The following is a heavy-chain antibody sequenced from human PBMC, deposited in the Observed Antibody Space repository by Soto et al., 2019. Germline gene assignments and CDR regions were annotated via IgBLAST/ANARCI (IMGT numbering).Heavy chain of an antibody. D-gene: IGHD1-26*01. V-gene: IGHV3-23*01. Sequence: GGSLRLSCAASGFTFSSYAMSWVRQAPGKGLKWVSAISGSGGSTYYADSVKGRFTISRDNSKNTLYLQMNSLRAEDTAVYYCAKRGYSGSYGDYDNWFDPWGQGTLVTVSS. J-gene: IGHJ5*02. CDR3: AKRGYSGSYGDYDNWFDP. CDR1: GFTFSSYA. CDR2: ISGSGGST.